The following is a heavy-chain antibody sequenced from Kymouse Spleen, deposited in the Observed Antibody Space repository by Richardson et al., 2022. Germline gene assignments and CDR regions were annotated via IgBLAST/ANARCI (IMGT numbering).Heavy chain of an antibody. D-gene: IGHD4-17*01. CDR1: GGSISSGGYY. V-gene: IGHV4-31*03. CDR3: ARDRRNGDYYYYYGMDV. J-gene: IGHJ6*02. Sequence: QVQLQESGPGLVKPSQTLSLTCTVSGGSISSGGYYWSWIRQHPGKGLEWIGYIYYSGSTYYNPSLKSRVTISVDTSKNQFSLKLSSVTAADTAVYYCARDRRNGDYYYYYGMDVWGQGTTVTVSS. CDR2: IYYSGST.